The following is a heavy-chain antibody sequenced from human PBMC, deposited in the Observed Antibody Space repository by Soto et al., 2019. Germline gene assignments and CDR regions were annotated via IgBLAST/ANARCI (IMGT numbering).Heavy chain of an antibody. J-gene: IGHJ3*02. V-gene: IGHV1-46*01. Sequence: ASVKVSCKASGYSFTTYNIHWVRQAPGQGLEWMGVVNPSSGTTSYAQKFQGRVTMTRDTSTSTVYMELSSLRSQDAAVYYCARGAPGAFHIWGQGTLVTVSS. CDR2: VNPSSGTT. CDR1: GYSFTTYN. CDR3: ARGAPGAFHI.